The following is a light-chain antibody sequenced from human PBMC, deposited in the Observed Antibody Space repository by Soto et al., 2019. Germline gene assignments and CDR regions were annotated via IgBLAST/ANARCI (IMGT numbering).Light chain of an antibody. Sequence: QSALTQPASVSESPGQSITISCTGTSSDVGSYKFVSWYQHHPGKAPKLMINEGSKRPSGVSDRFSGSKSGNTASLTISGLQADDEADYYCCSYAGSTNVFGTGTKVTVL. CDR3: CSYAGSTNV. J-gene: IGLJ1*01. CDR1: SSDVGSYKF. V-gene: IGLV2-23*03. CDR2: EGS.